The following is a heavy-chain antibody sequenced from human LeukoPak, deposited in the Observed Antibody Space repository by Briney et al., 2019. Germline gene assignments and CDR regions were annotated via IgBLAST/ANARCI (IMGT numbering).Heavy chain of an antibody. J-gene: IGHJ4*02. CDR1: GFTFSTYS. V-gene: IGHV3-30*04. CDR2: ISYDGSNK. D-gene: IGHD6-19*01. CDR3: ARGLRIAVAGNIDY. Sequence: GGSLRLSCAASGFTFSTYSMHWVRQAPGKGLQWVAAISYDGSNKNYADSVRGRFTISRDNSKNTLYLQMNSLRAEDTAVYYCARGLRIAVAGNIDYWGQGTLVTVSS.